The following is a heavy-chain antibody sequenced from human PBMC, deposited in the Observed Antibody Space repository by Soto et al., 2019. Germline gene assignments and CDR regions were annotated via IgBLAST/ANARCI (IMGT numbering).Heavy chain of an antibody. V-gene: IGHV4-39*01. CDR1: GGSMSSSTYY. CDR3: VRMHSGTDYYYYMDV. J-gene: IGHJ6*03. Sequence: QMQLQESGPGLVKPSETLSLTCTVSGGSMSSSTYYWGWIRQSPGKGLEWIGCIYYRGTTYYNSSLKSRVTISVDTSKNQFSLNLSSVTAAETAVYYCVRMHSGTDYYYYMDVWGKGTTVTVSS. D-gene: IGHD5-12*01. CDR2: IYYRGTT.